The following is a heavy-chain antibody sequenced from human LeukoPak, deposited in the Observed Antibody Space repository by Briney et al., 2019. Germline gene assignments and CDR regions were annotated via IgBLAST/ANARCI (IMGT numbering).Heavy chain of an antibody. CDR2: INHSEST. J-gene: IGHJ6*03. V-gene: IGHV4-34*01. D-gene: IGHD2-2*02. CDR1: GGSFSGYY. CDR3: ARVGCQLLYAYYYYYMDV. Sequence: PSETLSLTCAVYGGSFSGYYWSWIRQPPGKGLEWIGEINHSESTNYNPSLKSRVTISIDTSKNQFSLKLTSVTAADTAVYYCARVGCQLLYAYYYYYMDVWAKGTTVTVSS.